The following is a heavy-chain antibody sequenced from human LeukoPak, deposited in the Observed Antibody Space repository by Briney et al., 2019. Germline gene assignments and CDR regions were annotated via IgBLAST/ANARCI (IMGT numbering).Heavy chain of an antibody. CDR3: AKDSYCSSTSCYSFFDY. J-gene: IGHJ4*02. V-gene: IGHV3-43D*03. CDR1: GFTFDDYA. D-gene: IGHD2-2*01. Sequence: RTGGSLRLSCAASGFTFDDYAMHWVRQAPGKGLEWVSLISWDGGSTYYADSVKGRFTISRDNSKNSLYLQMNSLRAEDTALYYCAKDSYCSSTSCYSFFDYWGQGTLVTVSS. CDR2: ISWDGGST.